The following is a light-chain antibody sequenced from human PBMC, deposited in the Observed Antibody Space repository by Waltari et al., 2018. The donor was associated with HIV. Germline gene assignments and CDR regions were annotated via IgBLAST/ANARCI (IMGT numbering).Light chain of an antibody. CDR2: DAS. Sequence: IRMTQSPSSLSASIGDRVTITCRASQGISNSLAWYQQKPGKAPKLLIYDASTLQSWVPSRFSGSGSGTDFSLTISCLQSEDFTTFYCQQYHNDPPTFGQGTRVEIK. CDR1: QGISNS. J-gene: IGKJ1*01. V-gene: IGKV1-8*01. CDR3: QQYHNDPPT.